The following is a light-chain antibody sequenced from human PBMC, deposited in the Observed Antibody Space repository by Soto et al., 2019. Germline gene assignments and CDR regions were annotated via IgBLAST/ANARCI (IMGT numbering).Light chain of an antibody. CDR1: SSDVGGYNH. J-gene: IGLJ3*02. CDR2: EVI. CDR3: SSYTSSTTWV. Sequence: QSALTQPASVSGSPGQSITISCTGTSSDVGGYNHVSWYQQHPNQAPKLMIYEVINRPSGVSNRFSGSQSANTASLTISGLQSEDEADYYCSSYTSSTTWVFGGGTKLTVL. V-gene: IGLV2-14*01.